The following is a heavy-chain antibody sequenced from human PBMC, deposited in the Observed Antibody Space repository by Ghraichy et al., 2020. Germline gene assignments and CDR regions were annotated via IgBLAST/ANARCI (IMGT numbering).Heavy chain of an antibody. D-gene: IGHD2-2*01. V-gene: IGHV3-21*01. J-gene: IGHJ4*02. CDR1: EFTFSSYS. CDR3: ARLNDYCSSTSCASAGCDY. CDR2: ISSSSSYI. Sequence: GGSLRLSCAASEFTFSSYSMNWVRQAPGKGLEWVSSISSSSSYIYYADSVKGRFTISRDNAKSSLYLQMNSLRAEDTAVYYCARLNDYCSSTSCASAGCDYWSKGTLVTASS.